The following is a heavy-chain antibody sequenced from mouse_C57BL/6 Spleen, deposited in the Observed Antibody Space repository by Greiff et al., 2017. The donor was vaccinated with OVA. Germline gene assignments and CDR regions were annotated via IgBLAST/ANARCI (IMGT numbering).Heavy chain of an antibody. CDR2: ISYSGST. CDR3: AREGYGYDDWYFDV. J-gene: IGHJ1*03. Sequence: VQLQQSGPGMVKPSQSLSLTCTVTGYSITSGYDWHWIRHFPGNKLEWMGYISYSGSTNYNPSLKSRISITHDTSKNHFFLKLNSVTTEDTATYYCAREGYGYDDWYFDVWGTGTTVTVSS. V-gene: IGHV3-1*01. D-gene: IGHD2-2*01. CDR1: GYSITSGYD.